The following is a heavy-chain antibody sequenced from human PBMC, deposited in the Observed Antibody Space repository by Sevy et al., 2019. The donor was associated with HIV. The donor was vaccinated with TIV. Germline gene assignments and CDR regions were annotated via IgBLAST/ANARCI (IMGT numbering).Heavy chain of an antibody. D-gene: IGHD6-13*01. CDR2: VHYSGST. V-gene: IGHV4-39*01. J-gene: IGHJ5*02. CDR3: ATYIAAVGSNWFDP. Sequence: ETLSLTCTVSGGSISSSSSYWGWIRQPPGKPLEWIGSVHYSGSTYYNPSLKSRVTISGDTSESQFSLRLSSVTAADTAVYYCATYIAAVGSNWFDPWGQGTLVTVSS. CDR1: GGSISSSSSY.